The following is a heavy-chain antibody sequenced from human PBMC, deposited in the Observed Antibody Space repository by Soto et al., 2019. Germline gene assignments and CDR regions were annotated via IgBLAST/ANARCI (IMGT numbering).Heavy chain of an antibody. J-gene: IGHJ5*02. CDR2: ITGSGAGS. CDR3: ARAYSTSWPNDWFDP. V-gene: IGHV3-23*01. Sequence: EVQLLEPGGGWLQPGGSLRLSCAASGFTFSSYAMNWVRQAPGKGLEWVSGITGSGAGSYYSDSLKGRFTISRDNSKNTLNLQLQSQSAEDTAIYYCARAYSTSWPNDWFDPWGQGTLVSVSS. CDR1: GFTFSSYA. D-gene: IGHD2-2*01.